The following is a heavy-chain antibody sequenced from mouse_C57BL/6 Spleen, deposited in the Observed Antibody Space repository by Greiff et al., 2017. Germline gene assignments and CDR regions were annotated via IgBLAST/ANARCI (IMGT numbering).Heavy chain of an antibody. CDR3: ARRRDGAMDY. D-gene: IGHD1-2*01. CDR2: IDPSDSYT. CDR1: GYTFTSYW. V-gene: IGHV1-69*01. Sequence: QVQLQQSGAELVMPGASVKLSCKASGYTFTSYWMHWVKQRPGQGLEWIGEIDPSDSYTNYNQKFKGKSTLTVDKSSSTAYMQRSSLTSEDSAVYYCARRRDGAMDYWGQGTSVTVSS. J-gene: IGHJ4*01.